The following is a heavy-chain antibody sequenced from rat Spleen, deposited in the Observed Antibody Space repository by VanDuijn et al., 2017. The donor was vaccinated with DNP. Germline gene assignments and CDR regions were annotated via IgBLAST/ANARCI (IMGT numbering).Heavy chain of an antibody. Sequence: EVQLQESGPGLVKPSQSLSLTCSVTGYSITSNYWGWIRKLPGNKMEWIGYINYSGNTGYNPSLKSRISITRDTSKNQFFLQLNSVTTEDTATYYCARWGDYFDYWGQGVMVTVSS. CDR1: GYSITSNY. CDR3: ARWGDYFDY. J-gene: IGHJ2*01. V-gene: IGHV3-1*01. CDR2: INYSGNT.